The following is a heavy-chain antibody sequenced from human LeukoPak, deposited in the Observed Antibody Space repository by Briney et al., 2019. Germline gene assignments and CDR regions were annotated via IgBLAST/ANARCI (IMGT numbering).Heavy chain of an antibody. CDR3: ARGAAVRYSGYDSDY. D-gene: IGHD5-12*01. V-gene: IGHV4-59*01. CDR1: GGSISSYY. J-gene: IGHJ4*02. CDR2: IYYSGST. Sequence: PSETLSLTCTVSGGSISSYYSSWIRQPPGKGLEWLGYIYYSGSTNYNPSLKSRVTISVDTSKNQFSLKLSSVTAADTAVYYCARGAAVRYSGYDSDYWGQGTLVTVSS.